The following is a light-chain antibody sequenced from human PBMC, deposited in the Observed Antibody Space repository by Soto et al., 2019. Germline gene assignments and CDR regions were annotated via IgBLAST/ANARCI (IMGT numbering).Light chain of an antibody. CDR3: QQRGSYPLA. J-gene: IGKJ4*01. V-gene: IGKV3-11*01. CDR2: DAS. CDR1: QSFSDY. Sequence: EIVLTQSPATQSLSPGDRATLSCRASQSFSDYLAWYQQKPGQAPRLLIYDASTRATGIPARFSGSGSGTDFTLTISSLEPEDFAVYYCQQRGSYPLAFGGGTKVEIK.